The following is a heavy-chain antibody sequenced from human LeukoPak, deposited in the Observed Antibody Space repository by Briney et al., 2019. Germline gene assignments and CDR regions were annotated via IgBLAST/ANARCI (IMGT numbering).Heavy chain of an antibody. CDR3: ATASRTSYYYDSPTDLHAFDL. D-gene: IGHD3-22*01. CDR2: ISGSGAST. CDR1: GFSFSTYA. V-gene: IGHV3-23*01. Sequence: GGSLRLSCAASGFSFSTYAMTWVRQAPGKGLEWVSTISGSGASTHYADAVKGRFTIARDNSKRTHYQQMNRLRAEDTAIYYCATASRTSYYYDSPTDLHAFDLWGQGTMVTVSS. J-gene: IGHJ3*01.